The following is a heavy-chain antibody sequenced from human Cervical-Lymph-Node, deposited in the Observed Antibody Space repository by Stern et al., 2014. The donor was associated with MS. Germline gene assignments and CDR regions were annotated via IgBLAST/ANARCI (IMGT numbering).Heavy chain of an antibody. Sequence: QVQLVESGAEVKNPGASVKVSCKASGYTFTDFYITWVRQVPGHGLEWMGVMTRTSGHARSAQKFQGRVTMTRNTSIITAYMELSSLNSEDAAVYYCARGPAIQWFRGFDLWGRGTLVTASS. CDR3: ARGPAIQWFRGFDL. CDR1: GYTFTDFY. V-gene: IGHV1-8*02. D-gene: IGHD3-10*01. CDR2: MTRTSGHA. J-gene: IGHJ2*01.